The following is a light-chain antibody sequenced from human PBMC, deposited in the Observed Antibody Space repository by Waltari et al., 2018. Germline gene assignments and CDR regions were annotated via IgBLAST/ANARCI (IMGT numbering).Light chain of an antibody. CDR2: RSN. V-gene: IGLV1-47*01. Sequence: QSVLTQPPSASGTPGQRVTISCSGSTSNLGSSYVYWYRQLPGTAPQLLIYRSNQRPSRVPDRVAGSKSGTSASLAISGLRSEDEADYYCSAWDDSLSGPVFGGGTKLTVL. CDR1: TSNLGSSY. CDR3: SAWDDSLSGPV. J-gene: IGLJ2*01.